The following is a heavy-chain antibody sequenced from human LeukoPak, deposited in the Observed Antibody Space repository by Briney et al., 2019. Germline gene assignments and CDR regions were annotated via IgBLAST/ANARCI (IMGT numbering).Heavy chain of an antibody. CDR1: GFTFRNYV. D-gene: IGHD3-9*01. Sequence: GGSLGLSCAASGFTFRNYVIHWVRQAPGKGLEWVAVTSSDLNVKLYADSVKGRFTISRDNSRGTLYLQMNSLRAEDTAVYYCAKDLLSGTYYDILTGQNWGQGTLVTVSS. CDR3: AKDLLSGTYYDILTGQN. CDR2: TSSDLNVK. J-gene: IGHJ4*02. V-gene: IGHV3-30*18.